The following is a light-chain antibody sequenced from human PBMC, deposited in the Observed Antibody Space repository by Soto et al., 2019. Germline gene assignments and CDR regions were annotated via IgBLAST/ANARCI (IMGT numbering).Light chain of an antibody. CDR2: EGT. Sequence: QSALTQPAPVSASPGQSITISCTGTSSNVGTYDLVSWYQHHPDKAPKLIIYEGTKRPSGISSRFSGSKSGNTASLTISGLQAEDDADYYCCSFAVGAALVSGGGTKVTVL. V-gene: IGLV2-23*01. J-gene: IGLJ2*01. CDR1: SSNVGTYDL. CDR3: CSFAVGAALV.